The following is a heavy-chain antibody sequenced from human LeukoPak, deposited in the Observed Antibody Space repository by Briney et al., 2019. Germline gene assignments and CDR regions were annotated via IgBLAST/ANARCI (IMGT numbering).Heavy chain of an antibody. J-gene: IGHJ4*02. CDR1: GFTVSSNY. D-gene: IGHD2-21*02. V-gene: IGHV3-23*01. CDR2: ISGSGGST. Sequence: GGSLRLSCAASGFTVSSNYMSWVRQAPGKGLEWVSAISGSGGSTYYADSVKGRFTISRDNSKNTLYLQMNSLRAEDTAVYYCGLAYCGGDCSPGDYWGQGTLVTVSS. CDR3: GLAYCGGDCSPGDY.